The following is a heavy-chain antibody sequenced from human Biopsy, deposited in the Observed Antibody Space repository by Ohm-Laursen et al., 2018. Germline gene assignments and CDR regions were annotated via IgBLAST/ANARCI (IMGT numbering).Heavy chain of an antibody. Sequence: SETLSLTWAVSGYSVTNDYYWGWIRQPPGKGLEWIGNIYYDGITYYNPSLKSRVAMSVDTSKNQFSLRLTSVNAADTAVYYCARVAGGYAYYYGMDVWGQGTTVIVSS. CDR1: GYSVTNDYY. CDR2: IYYDGIT. D-gene: IGHD5-12*01. V-gene: IGHV4-38-2*01. CDR3: ARVAGGYAYYYGMDV. J-gene: IGHJ6*02.